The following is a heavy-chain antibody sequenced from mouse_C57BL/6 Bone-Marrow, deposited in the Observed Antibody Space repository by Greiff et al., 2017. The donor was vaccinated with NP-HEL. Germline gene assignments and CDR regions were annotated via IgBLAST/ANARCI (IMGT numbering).Heavy chain of an antibody. Sequence: VQLQQSGPELVKPGASVKISCKASGYAFSSSWMNWVKQRPGTGLEWIGRIYPGDGDTNYNGKFKGKATLTADKSSSTAYMQLSSLTSEDSAVYFCASGNYYGSKNYWGQGTTLTVAS. J-gene: IGHJ2*01. V-gene: IGHV1-82*01. CDR2: IYPGDGDT. CDR3: ASGNYYGSKNY. CDR1: GYAFSSSW. D-gene: IGHD1-1*01.